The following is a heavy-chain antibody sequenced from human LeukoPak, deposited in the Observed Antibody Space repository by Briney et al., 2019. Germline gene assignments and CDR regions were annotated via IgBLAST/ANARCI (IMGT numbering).Heavy chain of an antibody. CDR1: GFTFSSYA. CDR2: ISGSGGST. D-gene: IGHD4-17*01. CDR3: ARGGVPTVTSGPRDVADYFDY. J-gene: IGHJ4*02. V-gene: IGHV3-23*01. Sequence: PGGSLRLSCAASGFTFSSYAMSWVRQAPGKGLEWVSAISGSGGSTYYADSVKGRFTISRDNSKNTVYLQMNSLRAEDTAVYYCARGGVPTVTSGPRDVADYFDYWGQGTLATVSS.